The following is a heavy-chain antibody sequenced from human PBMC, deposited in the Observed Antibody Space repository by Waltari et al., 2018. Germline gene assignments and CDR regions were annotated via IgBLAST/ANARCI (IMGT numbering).Heavy chain of an antibody. J-gene: IGHJ3*02. CDR3: AGDPPQLADAFDI. CDR1: GGSISSGSYY. D-gene: IGHD3-10*01. Sequence: QVQLQESGPGLVKPSETLSLTCSVSGGSISSGSYYWTWIRQPAGKGLEWIGRIYTSGSNNYKPSLRSRLTISVDTSNNQVSLKLRSVTAADTAVYYCAGDPPQLADAFDIWGQGTMVTVSS. CDR2: IYTSGSN. V-gene: IGHV4-61*02.